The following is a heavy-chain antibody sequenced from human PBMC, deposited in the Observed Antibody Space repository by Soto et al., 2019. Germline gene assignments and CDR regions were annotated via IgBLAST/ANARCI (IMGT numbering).Heavy chain of an antibody. J-gene: IGHJ4*02. V-gene: IGHV1-69*06. CDR1: GGTFSSYA. D-gene: IGHD3-9*01. CDR2: IIPIFGTA. Sequence: SVKVSCKASGGTFSSYAISWVRQAPGQGLEWMGGIIPIFGTANYAQKFQGRVTITADKSTSTAYMELSSLRSEDTAVYYCASAQDYDILTGYATAFDYWVQGTRVTVSP. CDR3: ASAQDYDILTGYATAFDY.